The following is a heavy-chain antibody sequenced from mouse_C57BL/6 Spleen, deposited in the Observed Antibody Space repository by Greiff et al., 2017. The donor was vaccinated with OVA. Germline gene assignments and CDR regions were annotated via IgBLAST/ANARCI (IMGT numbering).Heavy chain of an antibody. CDR1: GYTFTTYP. CDR2: FHPYNDDT. Sequence: QVQLKESGAELVKPGASVKMSCKASGYTFTTYPIEWMKQNHGKSLEWIGNFHPYNDDTKYNEKFKGKATLTVEKSSSTVYLELSRLTSDDSAVYYCARGFYDYDYYAMDYWGQGTSVTVSS. V-gene: IGHV1-47*01. CDR3: ARGFYDYDYYAMDY. J-gene: IGHJ4*01. D-gene: IGHD2-4*01.